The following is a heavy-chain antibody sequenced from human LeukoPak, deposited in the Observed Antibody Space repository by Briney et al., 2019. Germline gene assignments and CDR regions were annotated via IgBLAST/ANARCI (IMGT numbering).Heavy chain of an antibody. CDR2: IYPRDGST. Sequence: ASVKVSCKASGYTFTSNYIHWVRQAPGQGLEWMGMIYPRDGSTSYAQKFQGRVTMTRDTSTSTVYMELSSLRSEDTAVYYCARGCSSTSCGAFDIWGQGTMVTVSS. CDR1: GYTFTSNY. D-gene: IGHD2-2*01. J-gene: IGHJ3*02. V-gene: IGHV1-46*01. CDR3: ARGCSSTSCGAFDI.